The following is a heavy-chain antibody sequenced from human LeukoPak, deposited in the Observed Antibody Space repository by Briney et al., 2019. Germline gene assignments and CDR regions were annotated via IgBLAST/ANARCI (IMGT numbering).Heavy chain of an antibody. V-gene: IGHV4-34*01. D-gene: IGHD6-19*01. J-gene: IGHJ6*03. Sequence: SETLSLTCAVYGGSFSGYYWSWIRQPPGKGLEWIGEINHSGSTNYTPSLKSRVTISVDTSKNQFSLKLSSVTAADTAVYYCARVGSSHYYYYYYMDIWGKGTTVTVSS. CDR1: GGSFSGYY. CDR2: INHSGST. CDR3: ARVGSSHYYYYYYMDI.